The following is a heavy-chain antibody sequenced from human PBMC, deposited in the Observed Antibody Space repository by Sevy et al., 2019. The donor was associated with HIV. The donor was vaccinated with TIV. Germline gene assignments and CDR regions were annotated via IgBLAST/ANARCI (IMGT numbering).Heavy chain of an antibody. CDR1: GFTFSTYA. D-gene: IGHD3-16*01. V-gene: IGHV3-23*01. J-gene: IGHJ3*02. CDR2: ISDSGRGGST. CDR3: AIGGVLRAFDI. Sequence: GGSLRLSCAASGFTFSTYAMTRVRQAQGKGLEWVSGISDSGRGGSTFYADSVKGRFTISRDNSKNTLYLQMNGLRVEDTGIYYCAIGGVLRAFDIWGQGTTVTVSS.